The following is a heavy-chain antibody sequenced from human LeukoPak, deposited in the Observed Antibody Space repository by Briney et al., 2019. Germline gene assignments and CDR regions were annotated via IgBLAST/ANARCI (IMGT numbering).Heavy chain of an antibody. CDR2: INHSGST. Sequence: SETLSPTCAVYGGSFSGYYWSWIRQPPGKGLEWIGEINHSGSTNYNPSLKSRVTISVDTSKNQFSLKLSSVTAADTAVYYCARTNLWFGELNDYWGQGTLVTVSS. D-gene: IGHD3-10*01. CDR3: ARTNLWFGELNDY. J-gene: IGHJ4*02. CDR1: GGSFSGYY. V-gene: IGHV4-34*01.